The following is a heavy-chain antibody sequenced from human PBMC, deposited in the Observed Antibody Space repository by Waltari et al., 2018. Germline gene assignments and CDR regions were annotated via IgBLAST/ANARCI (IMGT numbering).Heavy chain of an antibody. J-gene: IGHJ4*02. CDR3: VRALTTPNDY. CDR2: TTDGNAYL. D-gene: IGHD4-17*01. V-gene: IGHV3-21*03. CDR1: GFTIRNFG. Sequence: VQLVESGGGLVKPGGSLRLSCAVSGFTIRNFGMSWVRQAPGKGLEWVATTTDGNAYLYYADSVRGRFTVSTDNAKSSLYRQMNNLRAEDTGVYYCVRALTTPNDYWGRGTLVTVSP.